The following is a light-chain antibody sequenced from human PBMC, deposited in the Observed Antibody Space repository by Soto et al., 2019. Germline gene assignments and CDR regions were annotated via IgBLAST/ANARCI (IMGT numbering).Light chain of an antibody. CDR1: ENVRTF. J-gene: IGKJ5*01. CDR2: GAS. V-gene: IGKV3-11*01. Sequence: EVVLTQSPATLSLSPGERATLSCRASENVRTFVDWYQQKPGQAPRLLIYGASNRATGIPARFSGSGSGTDFTLTISNLEPEDFAVYYCQQYSRSPITFGQGTRLEIK. CDR3: QQYSRSPIT.